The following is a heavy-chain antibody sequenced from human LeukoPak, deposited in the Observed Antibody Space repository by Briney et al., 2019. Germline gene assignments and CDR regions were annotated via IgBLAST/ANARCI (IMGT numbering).Heavy chain of an antibody. CDR1: GCTFTGYY. D-gene: IGHD4-17*01. CDR2: INPNSGGT. Sequence: GASVKVSCKASGCTFTGYYMHWVRQAPGQGLEWMGWINPNSGGTNYAQKFQGRVTMTRDTSISTAYMELSSLRSEDTAVYYCATVRPNRSLYGYGDYVEFDYWGQGTLVTVSS. V-gene: IGHV1-2*02. CDR3: ATVRPNRSLYGYGDYVEFDY. J-gene: IGHJ4*02.